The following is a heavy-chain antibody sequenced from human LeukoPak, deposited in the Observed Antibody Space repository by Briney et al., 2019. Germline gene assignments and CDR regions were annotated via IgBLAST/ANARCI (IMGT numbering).Heavy chain of an antibody. V-gene: IGHV6-1*01. D-gene: IGHD7-27*01. CDR1: GDSVSSKSVS. J-gene: IGHJ4*02. Sequence: SQTLSLTCAISGDSVSSKSVSWSWIRQSPSGGLEFLGRTRYRSTWMTFYSLSVQSRLTINADTSRNHVSLRLNSVTPEDTALYYCVRDFNWGFDYWGQGTLVTVSS. CDR2: TRYRSTWMT. CDR3: VRDFNWGFDY.